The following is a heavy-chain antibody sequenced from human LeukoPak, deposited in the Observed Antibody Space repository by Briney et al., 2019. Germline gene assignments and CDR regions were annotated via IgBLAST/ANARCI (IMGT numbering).Heavy chain of an antibody. Sequence: SLRLSCVLAGFIVSDSYMSCIRQTPGKWLEWLAYISGSGSDIYYADSVKGRFTISRNNAKNSLYLQMNSLRPEDTALYYCSTDTRLLMSWGHGTLVTVSS. V-gene: IGHV3-11*01. D-gene: IGHD2-8*01. CDR3: STDTRLLMS. CDR1: GFIVSDSY. CDR2: ISGSGSDI. J-gene: IGHJ5*01.